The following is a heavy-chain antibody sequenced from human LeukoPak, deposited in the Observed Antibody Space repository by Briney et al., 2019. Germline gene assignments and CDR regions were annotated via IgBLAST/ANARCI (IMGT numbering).Heavy chain of an antibody. CDR2: IRYDGSYK. CDR1: GFTFSSYG. CDR3: ARSMGVDSPRGAFDI. J-gene: IGHJ3*02. Sequence: PGGSLGLSCAASGFTFSSYGMHWVRQAPGKGLEWVSFIRYDGSYKYYADSVKGRFTISRDNSKNTLYLQMNSLRAEDTAVYYCARSMGVDSPRGAFDIWGQGTMVTVSS. D-gene: IGHD5-12*01. V-gene: IGHV3-30*02.